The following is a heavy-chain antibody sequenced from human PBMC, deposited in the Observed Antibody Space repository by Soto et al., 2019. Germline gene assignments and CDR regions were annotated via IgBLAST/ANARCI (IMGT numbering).Heavy chain of an antibody. V-gene: IGHV3-21*01. D-gene: IGHD6-13*01. CDR2: ISSSSSYI. CDR1: GFTFSSYS. Sequence: EVQLVESGGGLVKPGGSLRLSCAASGFTFSSYSMNWVRQAPGKGLEWVSSISSSSSYIYYADSVKGRFTISRDNDRISLYLQTNSLAAEATAVYYCARDLTYSSSPFDYWGPGALVTVS. CDR3: ARDLTYSSSPFDY. J-gene: IGHJ4*02.